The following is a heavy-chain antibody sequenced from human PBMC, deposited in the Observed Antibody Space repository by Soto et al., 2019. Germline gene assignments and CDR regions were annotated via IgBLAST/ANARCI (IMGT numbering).Heavy chain of an antibody. J-gene: IGHJ4*02. CDR3: AKVSFRQWLAKTDY. Sequence: SETLSLTCAVYGGSFSGYYWSWIRQPPGKGLEWIGEINHSGSTNYSPSLKSRVTISVDTSKNQFSLKLSSVTAADTAVYYCAKVSFRQWLAKTDYWGQGTLVTVSS. CDR2: INHSGST. V-gene: IGHV4-34*01. D-gene: IGHD6-19*01. CDR1: GGSFSGYY.